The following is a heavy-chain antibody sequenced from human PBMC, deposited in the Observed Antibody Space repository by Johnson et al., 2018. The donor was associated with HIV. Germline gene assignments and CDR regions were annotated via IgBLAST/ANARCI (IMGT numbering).Heavy chain of an antibody. J-gene: IGHJ1*01. CDR2: IYSGGST. V-gene: IGHV3-53*01. CDR1: GFTVSSNY. CDR3: ARDSPLHTMIVVEMRDNVRGLLGLRWAM. D-gene: IGHD3-22*01. Sequence: MQLVESGGGLIQPGGSLRLSCAASGFTVSSNYMSWVRQAPGKGLEWVSVIYSGGSTYYADSVKGRFTISRDNSKNTLYLQMNSLRAEDTAVYYCARDSPLHTMIVVEMRDNVRGLLGLRWAMWG.